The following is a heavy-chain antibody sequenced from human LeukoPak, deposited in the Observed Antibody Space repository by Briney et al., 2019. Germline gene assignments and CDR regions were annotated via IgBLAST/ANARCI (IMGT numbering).Heavy chain of an antibody. CDR2: ISGSGGST. V-gene: IGHV3-23*01. CDR3: AKDSRIMITLAGVIVH. J-gene: IGHJ5*02. CDR1: GFTFSSDG. Sequence: GGSLRLSCAASGFTFSSDGMSWVRQAPGKGLEWVSAISGSGGSTYYADSVKGRFTISRDNSKNTLYLQLNSLRAEDTAVYYCAKDSRIMITLAGVIVHWGQGTLVTVSS. D-gene: IGHD3-16*01.